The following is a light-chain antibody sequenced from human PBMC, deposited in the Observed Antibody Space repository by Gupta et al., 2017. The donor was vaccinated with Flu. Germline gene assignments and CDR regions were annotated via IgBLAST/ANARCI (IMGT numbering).Light chain of an antibody. J-gene: IGKJ1*01. CDR2: AAS. CDR3: QQCDSTPWT. V-gene: IGKV1-39*01. Sequence: DIQMTPSPSSLSASVGDRVTITCRASQSISSYLNWYQQKPGKAPKLLIYAASSLQSGVPSRFSGSGSGTDFTLTISRLQPEDFATYYCQQCDSTPWTFGQGTKVEIK. CDR1: QSISSY.